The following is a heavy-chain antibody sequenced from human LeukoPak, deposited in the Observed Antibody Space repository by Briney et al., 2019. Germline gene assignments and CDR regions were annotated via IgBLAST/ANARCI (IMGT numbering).Heavy chain of an antibody. Sequence: GGSLRLSCAASGFNFRSYGMQWVRQAPGKGMEWVTLISYDGTDKYYAASVRGRFTISRDNSKNTLYLQMNSLRPEDTGVYYCAKDPQDFYGSSGYRPERYWGQGTLVTVSS. J-gene: IGHJ4*02. CDR3: AKDPQDFYGSSGYRPERY. CDR2: ISYDGTDK. CDR1: GFNFRSYG. V-gene: IGHV3-30*18. D-gene: IGHD3-22*01.